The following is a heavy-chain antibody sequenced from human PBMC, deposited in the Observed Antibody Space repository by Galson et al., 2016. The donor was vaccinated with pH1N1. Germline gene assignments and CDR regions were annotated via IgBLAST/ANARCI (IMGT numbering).Heavy chain of an antibody. Sequence: QSGAEVKKPGESLKIPCKGSGYNFASSWIGWVRQMPGKGLEWMGIIYLGGSLVRYSPSFQGQVTISADKPINIVYLQWSSLKASDTAIYYCARQNDYGDYRGDAFDIWGQGTMVTVSS. CDR3: ARQNDYGDYRGDAFDI. CDR1: GYNFASSW. D-gene: IGHD4-17*01. J-gene: IGHJ3*02. V-gene: IGHV5-51*04. CDR2: IYLGGSLV.